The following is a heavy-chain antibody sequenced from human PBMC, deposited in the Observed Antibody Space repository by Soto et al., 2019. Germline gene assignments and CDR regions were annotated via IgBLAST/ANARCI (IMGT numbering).Heavy chain of an antibody. CDR3: ARRGTGHGMDV. V-gene: IGHV3-74*01. CDR2: INSDGSII. Sequence: EVQLVESGGDLVQTGGSLRLSCAASGFTLSGYWMYWVRQATGKGLVWVSRINSDGSIIDYAASVKGRITISRDNARNTVFLQMIRLRVEDTGVYYCARRGTGHGMDVWGQGTTVTVSS. J-gene: IGHJ6*02. CDR1: GFTLSGYW.